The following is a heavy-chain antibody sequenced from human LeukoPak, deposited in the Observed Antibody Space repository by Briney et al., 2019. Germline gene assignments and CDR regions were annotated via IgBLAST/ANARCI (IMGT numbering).Heavy chain of an antibody. CDR1: GFTFSSYA. CDR2: ISGSGAGT. D-gene: IGHD4-17*01. CDR3: AKEVSRVTTFYFDC. V-gene: IGHV3-23*01. Sequence: GGSLRLSCAASGFTFSSYAMNWVRQAPGKGLEWVSAISGSGAGTYYADSVKGRFTISRDNSKNTLYLQMKSLRAEDTAIYYCAKEVSRVTTFYFDCWGQGTLVTVSS. J-gene: IGHJ4*02.